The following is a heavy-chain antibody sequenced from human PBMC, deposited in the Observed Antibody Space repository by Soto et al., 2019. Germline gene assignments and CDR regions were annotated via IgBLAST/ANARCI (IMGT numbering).Heavy chain of an antibody. CDR3: AKSLSEWFLHDAFDI. V-gene: IGHV3-23*01. CDR1: GFTFSSYA. CDR2: ISGSGGST. D-gene: IGHD3-3*01. J-gene: IGHJ3*02. Sequence: GGSLRLSCAASGFTFSSYAMSWVRQAPGKGLEWVSAISGSGGSTYYADSVKGRFTISRDNSKNTLYLQMSSLRAEDTAVYYCAKSLSEWFLHDAFDIWGQGTMVTVSS.